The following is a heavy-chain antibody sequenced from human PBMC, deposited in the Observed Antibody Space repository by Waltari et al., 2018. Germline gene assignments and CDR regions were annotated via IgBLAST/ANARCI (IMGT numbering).Heavy chain of an antibody. D-gene: IGHD3-22*01. CDR2: ISNNERNI. Sequence: QVQLVESGGGVVQPGRSLRLPCADSEFTFSSYAMHWVRQAPGKGVGWLEVISNNERNIYTVDSVKGRFAISRDNSKKMLYLQMNSLRPEDTAVYYCARDYCDRTNCHGMDVWGQGTTVTVSS. CDR3: ARDYCDRTNCHGMDV. V-gene: IGHV3-30*09. CDR1: EFTFSSYA. J-gene: IGHJ6*02.